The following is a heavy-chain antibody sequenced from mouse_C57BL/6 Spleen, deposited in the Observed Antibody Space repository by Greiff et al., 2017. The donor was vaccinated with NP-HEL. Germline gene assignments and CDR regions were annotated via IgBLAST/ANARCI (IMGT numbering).Heavy chain of an antibody. CDR3: ARKAGTGTFAY. J-gene: IGHJ3*01. Sequence: QVQLQQSGPELVKPGASVKISCKASGYAFSSSWMNWVKQRPGKGLEWIGRIYPGDGDTNYNGKFKGKATLTADKSSSTAYMHLSSLTSEDAAVYFCARKAGTGTFAYWGQGTLVTVSA. CDR1: GYAFSSSW. D-gene: IGHD4-1*01. CDR2: IYPGDGDT. V-gene: IGHV1-82*01.